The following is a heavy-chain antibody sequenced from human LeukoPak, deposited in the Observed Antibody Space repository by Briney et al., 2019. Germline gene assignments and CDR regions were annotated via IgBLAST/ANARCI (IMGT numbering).Heavy chain of an antibody. Sequence: SETLSLTCAVYGGSFSGYYWSWIRQPPGKGLEWIGEINHSGSTNYNPSLKSRVTISVYTSTNQFSLKLSSVTAAARAVYYCARGSSSSWYDYWGQGNLVTVSS. CDR3: ARGSSSSWYDY. D-gene: IGHD6-13*01. J-gene: IGHJ4*02. V-gene: IGHV4-34*01. CDR1: GGSFSGYY. CDR2: INHSGST.